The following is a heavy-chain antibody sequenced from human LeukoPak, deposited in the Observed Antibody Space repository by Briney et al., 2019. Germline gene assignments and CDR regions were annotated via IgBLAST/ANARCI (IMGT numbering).Heavy chain of an antibody. V-gene: IGHV3-23*01. J-gene: IGHJ4*02. CDR3: AKGRGRPFDY. CDR2: ISGSGGST. Sequence: GGSLRFSCAASGFTFSSYAMSWVRQAPGKGVEWVSAISGSGGSTYYADSVKGRFTISRDNAKNTLYLQMNSLRAEDTAVYYIAKGRGRPFDYWGQGTLVTVSS. CDR1: GFTFSSYA. D-gene: IGHD2-15*01.